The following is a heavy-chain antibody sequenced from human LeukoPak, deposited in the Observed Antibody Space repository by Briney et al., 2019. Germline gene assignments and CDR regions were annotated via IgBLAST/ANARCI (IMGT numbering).Heavy chain of an antibody. CDR3: ARTAAGTRGGLL. J-gene: IGHJ4*02. CDR2: INPNSGGT. V-gene: IGHV1-2*06. Sequence: ASVKVSCKTSGYTFTGYYMHWVRQAPGQGLEWMGRINPNSGGTNYAQKFQGRVTMTRDTSISTAYMELSRLRSDDTAVYYCARTAAGTRGGLLWGQGTLVTVSS. D-gene: IGHD6-13*01. CDR1: GYTFTGYY.